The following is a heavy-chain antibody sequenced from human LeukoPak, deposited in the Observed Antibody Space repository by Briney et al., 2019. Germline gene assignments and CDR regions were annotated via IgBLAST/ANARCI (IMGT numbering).Heavy chain of an antibody. D-gene: IGHD2-15*01. J-gene: IGHJ4*02. CDR1: GYTFTGYY. V-gene: IGHV1-2*02. CDR3: ARGGYCSGGSCYPVDY. Sequence: ASVKVSCKASGYTFTGYYMHWVRQAPGQGLEWMGWINPNSGGTNYAQKFQGRVTTTRDTSISTAYMELSRLRSDDTAVYYCARGGYCSGGSCYPVDYWGQGTLVTVSS. CDR2: INPNSGGT.